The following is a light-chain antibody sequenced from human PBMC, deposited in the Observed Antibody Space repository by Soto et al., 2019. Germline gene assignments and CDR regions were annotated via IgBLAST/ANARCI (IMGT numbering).Light chain of an antibody. V-gene: IGKV1-5*01. CDR2: DAS. J-gene: IGKJ3*01. Sequence: IQMTQSGATLSASGGDRVGISCRASQSITTWLAWYQQKPAKAPKLLIYDASSLESGVPSRFSGGGSGTDFTLTISSLQPEDFATYYCQQLNSYPPIFGPGTKVDTK. CDR1: QSITTW. CDR3: QQLNSYPPI.